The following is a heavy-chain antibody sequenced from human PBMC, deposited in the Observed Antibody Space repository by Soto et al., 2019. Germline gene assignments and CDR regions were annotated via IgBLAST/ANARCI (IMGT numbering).Heavy chain of an antibody. J-gene: IGHJ4*02. CDR1: GASITFGGYS. D-gene: IGHD1-26*01. CDR2: INHLETT. Sequence: SETLSLTCTVAGASITFGGYSWSWIRQTPGKGLEWIGYINHLETTFYNPSFESRLTLSIDRAKNQFSLKLHSMSAADRAVYFCARGGGSDSFDYWGQGILVTVSS. CDR3: ARGGGSDSFDY. V-gene: IGHV4-30-2*01.